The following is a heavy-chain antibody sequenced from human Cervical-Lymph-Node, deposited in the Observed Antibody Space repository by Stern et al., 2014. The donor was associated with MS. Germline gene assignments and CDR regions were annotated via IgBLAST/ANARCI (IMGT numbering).Heavy chain of an antibody. J-gene: IGHJ4*02. CDR2: LYYSGRS. CDR3: ARMKTGLRENRGFDF. Sequence: VQLEESGPGLVKPSETLSLTCTVSGDSINSGDFHWSWVRPSPGQGLEGIGYLYYSGRSYNNPSLKSRVTMSIDTSTNQFSLNLTSVTAADTALYFCARMKTGLRENRGFDFWGQGTQVTVSS. V-gene: IGHV4-30-4*01. CDR1: GDSINSGDFH. D-gene: IGHD4-17*01.